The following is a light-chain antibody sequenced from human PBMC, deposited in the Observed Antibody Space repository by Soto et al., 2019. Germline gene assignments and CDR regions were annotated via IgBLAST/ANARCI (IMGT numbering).Light chain of an antibody. V-gene: IGKV1-5*03. CDR2: EGS. CDR1: ESISSW. J-gene: IGKJ2*01. CDR3: QQYYTYPYT. Sequence: DIRMTQSPSTLSASVGDRVTITCRPSESISSWLAWYQQKPGKAPKLLVYEGSSLQTGVPSRFSGSGSGTEFTLTISSLQPEDFATYYCQQYYTYPYTFGQGTKLDIK.